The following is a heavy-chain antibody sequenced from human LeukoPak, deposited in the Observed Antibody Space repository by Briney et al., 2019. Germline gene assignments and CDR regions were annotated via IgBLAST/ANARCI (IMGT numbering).Heavy chain of an antibody. Sequence: GGSLRLSCAASGFSFSSHWMSWVRQAPGKGLEWVANIKGDESVKFYVDSVKGRFTISRDNAKKSLYLQMNSLRGEDTAVYYCVRDRQGSSSTEFVCWGQGTQVIVSS. V-gene: IGHV3-7*01. CDR2: IKGDESVK. D-gene: IGHD6-6*01. CDR1: GFSFSSHW. CDR3: VRDRQGSSSTEFVC. J-gene: IGHJ4*02.